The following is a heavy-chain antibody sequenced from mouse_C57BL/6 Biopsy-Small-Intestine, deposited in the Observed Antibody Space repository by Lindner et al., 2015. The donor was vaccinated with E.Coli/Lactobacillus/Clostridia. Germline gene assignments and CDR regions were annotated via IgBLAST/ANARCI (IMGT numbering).Heavy chain of an antibody. CDR2: IYPRSGNT. J-gene: IGHJ2*01. D-gene: IGHD2-4*01. V-gene: IGHV1-81*01. CDR1: GYTFTSYG. Sequence: VQLQESGADLARPGASVKLSCKASGYTFTSYGISWVKQRTGQGLEWIGEIYPRSGNTYYNENFKGKATLTADKSSSTAYMDLRSLTSEDSAVYFCARERIYYDYDGDYFDYWGQGTTLTVSS. CDR3: ARERIYYDYDGDYFDY.